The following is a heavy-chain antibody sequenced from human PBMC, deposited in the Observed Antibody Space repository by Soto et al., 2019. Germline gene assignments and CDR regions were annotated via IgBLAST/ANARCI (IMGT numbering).Heavy chain of an antibody. CDR1: GFTFNNYA. CDR2: ISGSGRET. CDR3: AKNQGVELVPLATVDWFDP. J-gene: IGHJ5*02. V-gene: IGHV3-23*01. Sequence: GGSLRLSCAASGFTFNNYAMNWVRQAPGKGLEWVSAISGSGRETYYADSFKGRFTISRDNSKSTLSLELNNLSAEDTAVYHCAKNQGVELVPLATVDWFDPWGQGSVVTVSS. D-gene: IGHD1-26*01.